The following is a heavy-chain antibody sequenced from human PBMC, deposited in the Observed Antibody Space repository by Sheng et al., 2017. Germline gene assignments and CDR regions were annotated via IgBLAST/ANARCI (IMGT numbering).Heavy chain of an antibody. CDR2: IYYSGST. Sequence: QLQLQESGPGLVKPSETLSLTCTVSGGSITSGSYYWGWIRQPPGTGLEWIGSIYYSGSTYSNPSLKSRLTISVDTSKNQFSLKLSSVTAADTAVYYCARDSNFHFDYWGQGILVTVSS. CDR3: ARDSNFHFDY. D-gene: IGHD4-4*01. CDR1: GGSITSGSYY. J-gene: IGHJ4*02. V-gene: IGHV4-39*07.